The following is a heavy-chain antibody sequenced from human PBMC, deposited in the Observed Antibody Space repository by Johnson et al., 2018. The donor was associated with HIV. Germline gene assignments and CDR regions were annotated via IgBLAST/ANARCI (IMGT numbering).Heavy chain of an antibody. Sequence: VQLVESGGGVVQPGGSLRLSCAASGFTFSSYGMHWVRQAPGKGLEWVAFIRYDGSNKYYADSVKGRFTISRDNSKNTLYLQMNSLRAEDTAVYYCAKDRDYGDFLDAFDIWGQGTMVTVSS. CDR3: AKDRDYGDFLDAFDI. V-gene: IGHV3-30*02. D-gene: IGHD4-17*01. J-gene: IGHJ3*02. CDR2: IRYDGSNK. CDR1: GFTFSSYG.